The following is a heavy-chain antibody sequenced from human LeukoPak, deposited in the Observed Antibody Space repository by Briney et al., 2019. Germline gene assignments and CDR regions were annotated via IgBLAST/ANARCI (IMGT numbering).Heavy chain of an antibody. CDR2: IYYSGST. CDR1: GGSVSSGSYY. Sequence: PSETLSLTCTVSGGSVSSGSYYWSWIRQPPGKGLEWIGYIYYSGSTNYNPSLKSRVTISVDTSKKQFSLTLSSVTAADTAVYYCARDRGFCSGGSCYRWLDPWGPGTLVTVSS. V-gene: IGHV4-61*01. CDR3: ARDRGFCSGGSCYRWLDP. D-gene: IGHD2-15*01. J-gene: IGHJ5*02.